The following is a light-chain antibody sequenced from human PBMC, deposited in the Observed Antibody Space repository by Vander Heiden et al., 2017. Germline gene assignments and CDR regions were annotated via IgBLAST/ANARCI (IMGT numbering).Light chain of an antibody. Sequence: DIQMTQSASSLSASVGDRVTITCRASQSISSYLNWYQQKPGKAPKLLIYAASSLQSGVPSRFSGSGSGTDFTLTISSLRPEDFATYYGQQSYSTWTFGQGTKVEIK. V-gene: IGKV1-39*01. CDR3: QQSYSTWT. J-gene: IGKJ1*01. CDR2: AAS. CDR1: QSISSY.